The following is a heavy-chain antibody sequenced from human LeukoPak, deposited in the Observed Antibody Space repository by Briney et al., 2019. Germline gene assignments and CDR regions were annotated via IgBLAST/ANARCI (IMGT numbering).Heavy chain of an antibody. D-gene: IGHD4-17*01. CDR3: TTHTVTHDY. CDR1: GFTFSEAW. J-gene: IGHJ4*02. CDR2: IKRKTDGGTT. Sequence: GGSLRLSCAASGFTFSEAWMSWVRQAPGKGLEWVGRIKRKTDGGTTDYAAPVKGRFSISRDDSKNTLYLQMNSLKTDDTAVYYCTTHTVTHDYWGQGTLVTVSS. V-gene: IGHV3-15*01.